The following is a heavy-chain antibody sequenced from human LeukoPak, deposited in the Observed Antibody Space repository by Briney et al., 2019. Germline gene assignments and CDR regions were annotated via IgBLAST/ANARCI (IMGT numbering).Heavy chain of an antibody. D-gene: IGHD6-19*01. J-gene: IGHJ4*02. Sequence: GGSLRLSCSASGFTFTHYSINWVRQAPGKGLEWVSYISSSGNTTYNADSVKGRFSITRDNAKNSLYLQMNSLRAEDTAVYYCARDGGSAWFLDYWGQGTLVTVSS. CDR2: ISSSGNTT. CDR1: GFTFTHYS. CDR3: ARDGGSAWFLDY. V-gene: IGHV3-48*04.